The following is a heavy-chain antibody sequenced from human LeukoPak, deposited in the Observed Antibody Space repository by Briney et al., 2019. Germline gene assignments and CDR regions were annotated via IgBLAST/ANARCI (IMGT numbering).Heavy chain of an antibody. J-gene: IGHJ4*02. CDR2: IYSGGNT. V-gene: IGHV3-53*05. CDR1: GFTVSSHY. Sequence: PGGSLRLSCAASGFTVSSHYMSWVRQAPGKGLEWVSVIYSGGNTYYADSVKGRFTISRDNSKNTLYLQMNSLRAEDTAVYYCAPLAQADYWGQRTLVTVSS. D-gene: IGHD6-6*01. CDR3: APLAQADY.